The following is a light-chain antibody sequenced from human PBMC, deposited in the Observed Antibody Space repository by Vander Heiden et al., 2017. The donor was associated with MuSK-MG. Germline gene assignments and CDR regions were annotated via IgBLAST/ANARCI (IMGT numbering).Light chain of an antibody. Sequence: DIQMPQSPSSLSASVGDRVTIICRATQNIGNYLNWYQQKVGKAPQLLIYAATRLQSGFPSRFRGSGSGKEFTLSISSLQREDFATYYCQQGYTKPLTFGGGTKVEIK. J-gene: IGKJ4*01. V-gene: IGKV1-39*01. CDR2: AAT. CDR1: QNIGNY. CDR3: QQGYTKPLT.